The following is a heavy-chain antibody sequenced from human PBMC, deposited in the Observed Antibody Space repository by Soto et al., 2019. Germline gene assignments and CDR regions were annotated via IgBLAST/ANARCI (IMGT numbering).Heavy chain of an antibody. CDR1: GFTFDDYA. J-gene: IGHJ2*01. V-gene: IGHV3-9*01. CDR3: AKASPGRYWYFDL. Sequence: EVQLVESGGGLVQPGRSLRLSCAASGFTFDDYAMHWVRQAPGKGLEWVSGISWNSGSIGYADSVKGRFTISRDNAKNSLYLQRDSLRAEETALYYCAKASPGRYWYFDLWGRGTLVTVSS. CDR2: ISWNSGSI. D-gene: IGHD3-10*01.